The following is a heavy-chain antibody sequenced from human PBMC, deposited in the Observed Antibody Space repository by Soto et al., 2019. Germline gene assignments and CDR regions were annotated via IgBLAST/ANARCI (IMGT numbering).Heavy chain of an antibody. V-gene: IGHV4-59*01. CDR1: GGSISSYY. D-gene: IGHD2-8*01. J-gene: IGHJ2*01. Sequence: QVQLQESGPGLVKPSETLSLTCTVSGGSISSYYWSWIRQPPGKGLEWIGYIYYTGSTNYNPSLTSRVTIAVATSKHQFSLQLRSVTAAETDVYTCANINWYFDLWGRGTLVTVSS. CDR3: ANINWYFDL. CDR2: IYYTGST.